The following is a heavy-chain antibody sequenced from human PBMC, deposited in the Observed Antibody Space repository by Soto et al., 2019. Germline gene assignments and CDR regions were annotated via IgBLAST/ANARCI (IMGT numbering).Heavy chain of an antibody. J-gene: IGHJ4*02. V-gene: IGHV4-30-4*01. CDR3: ARGDDSGYSFFTFDY. CDR1: GGSISSGDYY. CDR2: IYYSGST. D-gene: IGHD5-12*01. Sequence: QVQLQESGPGLVKPSQTLSLTCTVSGGSISSGDYYWSWIRQPPGKGLEWIGYIYYSGSTYYNPSLQSRVTISVDTSKNQFSLKLSSVTAADTAVYYCARGDDSGYSFFTFDYWGQGTLVTVSS.